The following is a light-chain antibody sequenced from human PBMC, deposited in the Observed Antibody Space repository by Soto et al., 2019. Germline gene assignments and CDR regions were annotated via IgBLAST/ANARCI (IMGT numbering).Light chain of an antibody. Sequence: EIVMTQSPATLSVSPGERATLSCRASQSVSSSYLAWYQQKPGQAPRLLVYGASSRATGIPDRFSGSGSGTDFILTISRLEPEDFAVYYCQQYGSSPRTFGQGTKGDIK. CDR1: QSVSSSY. J-gene: IGKJ1*01. V-gene: IGKV3-20*01. CDR3: QQYGSSPRT. CDR2: GAS.